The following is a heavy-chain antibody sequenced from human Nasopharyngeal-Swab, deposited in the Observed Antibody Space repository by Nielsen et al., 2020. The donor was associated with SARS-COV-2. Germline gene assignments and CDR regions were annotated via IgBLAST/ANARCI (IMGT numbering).Heavy chain of an antibody. CDR3: ARDRGYSSSWYGGNWFDP. CDR2: IIPILGIA. CDR1: GGTFSSYA. Sequence: SVKVSCKASGGTFSSYAISWVRQAPGQGLEWMGGIIPILGIANYAQKFQGRVTITADKSTSTTYMELSSLRSEDTAVYYCARDRGYSSSWYGGNWFDPWGQGTLVTVSS. J-gene: IGHJ5*02. V-gene: IGHV1-69*10. D-gene: IGHD6-13*01.